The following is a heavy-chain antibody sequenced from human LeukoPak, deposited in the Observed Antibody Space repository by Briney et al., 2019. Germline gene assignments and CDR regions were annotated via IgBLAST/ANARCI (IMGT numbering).Heavy chain of an antibody. Sequence: PSETLSLTCTVSGYSISSGNYWDWIRQPPGKGLEWIGSIYHSGSTYYNPSLKSRVTISVDTSKNQFSLKLSSVTAADTAVYYCARHKYSSGWPPEGAFDIWGQGAMVTVSS. CDR3: ARHKYSSGWPPEGAFDI. CDR2: IYHSGST. CDR1: GYSISSGNY. D-gene: IGHD6-19*01. J-gene: IGHJ3*02. V-gene: IGHV4-38-2*02.